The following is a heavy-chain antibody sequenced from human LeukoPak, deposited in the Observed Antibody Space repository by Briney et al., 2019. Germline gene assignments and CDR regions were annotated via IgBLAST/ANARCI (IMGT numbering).Heavy chain of an antibody. D-gene: IGHD6-6*01. CDR3: ARQLVWGNWFDP. CDR1: GYTLTELS. J-gene: IGHJ5*02. CDR2: FDPEDGET. Sequence: ASVKVSCKVSGYTLTELSMHWVRQAPGKGLEWMGGFDPEDGETIYAQKFQGRVTMTRDTSISTAYMELSRLRSDDTAVYYCARQLVWGNWFDPWGQGTLVTVSS. V-gene: IGHV1-24*01.